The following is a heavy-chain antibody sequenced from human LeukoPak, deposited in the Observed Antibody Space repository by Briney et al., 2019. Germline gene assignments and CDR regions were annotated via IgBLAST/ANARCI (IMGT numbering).Heavy chain of an antibody. D-gene: IGHD5-12*01. CDR1: GFTFSSYG. V-gene: IGHV3-33*01. J-gene: IGHJ5*02. CDR3: ARDGYQSHNWFDP. Sequence: PGGSLRLSCAASGFTFSSYGMHWVRQAPGKGLEWVAAIWYDGSNKYYADSVKGRFTISRDNSKNTLYLQMNSLRAEDTAVYYCARDGYQSHNWFDPWGQGTLVTVSS. CDR2: IWYDGSNK.